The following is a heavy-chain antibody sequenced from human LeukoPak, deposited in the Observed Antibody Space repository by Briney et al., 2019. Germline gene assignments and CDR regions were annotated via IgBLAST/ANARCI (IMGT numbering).Heavy chain of an antibody. CDR3: ARDIKVRGVIDY. D-gene: IGHD3-10*01. J-gene: IGHJ4*02. CDR1: GYTFTSYA. V-gene: IGHV1-3*01. CDR2: INAGNGNT. Sequence: ASVKVSCKASGYTFTSYAMHWVRQAPGQRLEWMGWINAGNGNTKYSQKFQGRVTITRDTSTSTAYMELRSLRSDDTAVYYCARDIKVRGVIDYWGQGTLVTVSS.